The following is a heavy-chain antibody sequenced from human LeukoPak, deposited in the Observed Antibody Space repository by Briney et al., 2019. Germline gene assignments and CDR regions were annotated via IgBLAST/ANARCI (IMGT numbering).Heavy chain of an antibody. CDR2: IYHSGST. Sequence: SETLSLTCTVSGYSISSGYYWGWIRQPPGKGLEWIGSIYHSGSTYYNPSLKSRVTISVDTSKNQFSLKLSSVTAADTAVYYCARVYSYYGSGSYGDYWGQGTLVTVSS. J-gene: IGHJ4*02. CDR1: GYSISSGYY. D-gene: IGHD3-10*01. CDR3: ARVYSYYGSGSYGDY. V-gene: IGHV4-38-2*02.